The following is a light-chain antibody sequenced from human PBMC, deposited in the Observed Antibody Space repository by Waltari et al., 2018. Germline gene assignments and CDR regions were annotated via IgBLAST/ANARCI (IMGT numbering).Light chain of an antibody. CDR3: CSYAGSYTSYV. CDR2: DVS. V-gene: IGLV2-11*01. CDR1: SSDVGGYNY. Sequence: QSALTQPRSVSGSPGQSVTISCTGTSSDVGGYNYVSWYQQHPGKAPKLMIYDVSKRPSGVPVRFSGSKSVNTASLTISGLQAEDEADYYCCSYAGSYTSYVFGTGTKVTVL. J-gene: IGLJ1*01.